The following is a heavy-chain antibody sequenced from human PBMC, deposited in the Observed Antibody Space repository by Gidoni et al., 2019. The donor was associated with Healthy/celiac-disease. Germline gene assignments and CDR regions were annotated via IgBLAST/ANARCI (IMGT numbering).Heavy chain of an antibody. Sequence: QVQLVQSGAEVKKPGSSVTVSCKASGVPFSSYAISWVRQAPGQGLEWMGGIIPIFGTANYEQKFQGRVTITADESTSTAYMELSSLRSEDTAVYYCAREGVFDYGGGNYWGQGTLVTVSS. CDR3: AREGVFDYGGGNY. V-gene: IGHV1-69*01. CDR2: IIPIFGTA. D-gene: IGHD4-17*01. J-gene: IGHJ4*02. CDR1: GVPFSSYA.